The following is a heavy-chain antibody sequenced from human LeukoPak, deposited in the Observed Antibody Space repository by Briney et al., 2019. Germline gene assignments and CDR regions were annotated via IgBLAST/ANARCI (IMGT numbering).Heavy chain of an antibody. Sequence: PGGSLRLSCVASEFIFSRYWMSWVRQAQGKGLESVANIKEDGSEENYVDSVRGRVTISRDNGKNSLYLQMNSLRAEDTAVYYCARDREDWNYVPHFYFYYMDVWGKGTTVTVSS. CDR1: EFIFSRYW. CDR3: ARDREDWNYVPHFYFYYMDV. J-gene: IGHJ6*03. V-gene: IGHV3-7*01. CDR2: IKEDGSEE. D-gene: IGHD1-7*01.